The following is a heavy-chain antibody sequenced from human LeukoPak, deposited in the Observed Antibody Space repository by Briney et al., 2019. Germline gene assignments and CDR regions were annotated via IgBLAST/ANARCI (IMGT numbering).Heavy chain of an antibody. D-gene: IGHD5-18*01. CDR3: ARGWDTAMASSYYFDY. Sequence: SETLSLTCTVSGGSISSGSYYWSWIRQPAGKGLEWIGRIYTSGSTNYNPSLKSRVTISVDTSKNQFSLKLSSVTAADTAVYYCARGWDTAMASSYYFDYWGQGTLVTVSS. CDR2: IYTSGST. CDR1: GGSISSGSYY. V-gene: IGHV4-61*02. J-gene: IGHJ4*02.